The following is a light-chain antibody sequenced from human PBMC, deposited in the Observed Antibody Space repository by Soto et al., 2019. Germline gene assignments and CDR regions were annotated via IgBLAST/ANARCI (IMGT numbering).Light chain of an antibody. V-gene: IGLV2-14*03. J-gene: IGLJ2*01. CDR2: DVG. Sequence: QSALTQPASVSGSPGQSITISCTGTSSDVGGYNYVSWYQQHPDKAPKLMIYDVGDRPSGVSNRFSGSKSGNTASLTISGLQAEDEADYYCSSYTSSSTLDVVFGGGTKLTVL. CDR3: SSYTSSSTLDVV. CDR1: SSDVGGYNY.